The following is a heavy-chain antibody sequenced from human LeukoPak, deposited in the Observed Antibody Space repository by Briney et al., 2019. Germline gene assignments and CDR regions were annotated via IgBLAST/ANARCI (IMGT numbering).Heavy chain of an antibody. J-gene: IGHJ6*03. CDR3: AKNGQLELRGAYYYYYMDV. Sequence: PGGSLRLSCAASGFTFSSYGMHWVRQAPGKGLEWVAVISYDGSNKYYADSVKGRFTISRDNSKNTLYLQMNSLRAEDTAVYYCAKNGQLELRGAYYYYYMDVWGKGTTVTVSS. CDR1: GFTFSSYG. V-gene: IGHV3-30*18. CDR2: ISYDGSNK. D-gene: IGHD1-7*01.